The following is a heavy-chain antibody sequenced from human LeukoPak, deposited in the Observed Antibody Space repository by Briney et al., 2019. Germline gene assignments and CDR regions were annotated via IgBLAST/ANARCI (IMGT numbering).Heavy chain of an antibody. CDR2: IGTAGDT. V-gene: IGHV3-13*01. J-gene: IGHJ6*02. Sequence: PGGSLRLSCAASGFTLSNYDMHWVRHRPGKGLEWVSIIGTAGDTYYADSVKGRFTISRESAMNSLYLQMNSLRGGDTAVYYRAREYVLAVAGTNYYYGMDVWGQGTAVTVSS. D-gene: IGHD6-19*01. CDR1: GFTLSNYD. CDR3: AREYVLAVAGTNYYYGMDV.